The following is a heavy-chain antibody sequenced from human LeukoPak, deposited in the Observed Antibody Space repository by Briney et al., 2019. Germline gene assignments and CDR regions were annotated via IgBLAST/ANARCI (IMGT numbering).Heavy chain of an antibody. CDR1: GGAFSGYY. J-gene: IGHJ5*02. CDR3: ASGLWFGEFNWFDP. CDR2: INHSGST. Sequence: SETLSLTCAVYGGAFSGYYWSWIRQPPGKGLEWIGEINHSGSTNYNPSLKSRVTISVDTSKNQFSLKLSSVTAADTAVYYCASGLWFGEFNWFDPWGQGTLVTVSS. D-gene: IGHD3-10*01. V-gene: IGHV4-34*01.